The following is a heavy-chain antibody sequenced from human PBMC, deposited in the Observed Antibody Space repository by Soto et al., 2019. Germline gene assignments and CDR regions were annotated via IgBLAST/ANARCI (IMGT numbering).Heavy chain of an antibody. V-gene: IGHV4-34*01. Sequence: PSETLSLTCAVYGGSFSGYYWSWIRQPPGKGLEWIGEINHSGSTNYNPSLKSRVTISVDTSKNQFSLKLSSVTAADTAVYYCAREMPSSSWTGVPRYYFDYWGQGTLVTVSS. D-gene: IGHD6-13*01. J-gene: IGHJ4*02. CDR3: AREMPSSSWTGVPRYYFDY. CDR1: GGSFSGYY. CDR2: INHSGST.